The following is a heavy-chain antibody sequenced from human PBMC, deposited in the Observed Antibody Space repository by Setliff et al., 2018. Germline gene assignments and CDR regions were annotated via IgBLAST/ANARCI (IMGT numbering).Heavy chain of an antibody. D-gene: IGHD2-15*01. Sequence: RASVKVSCKSSGYTFTSYGVSWVRQAPGQGLEWMGWVNPYNGDTKNAQKFQGRVAMTTDTSTATVFMELRSLRSDDTAVYYCAKDRVEVVVAAPQARFDPWGQGTLVTVSS. J-gene: IGHJ5*02. CDR2: VNPYNGDT. CDR1: GYTFTSYG. CDR3: AKDRVEVVVAAPQARFDP. V-gene: IGHV1-18*01.